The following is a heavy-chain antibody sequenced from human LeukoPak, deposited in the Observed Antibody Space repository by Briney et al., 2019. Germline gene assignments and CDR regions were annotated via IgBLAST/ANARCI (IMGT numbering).Heavy chain of an antibody. CDR3: ARDSDSYGYGGFDY. J-gene: IGHJ4*02. D-gene: IGHD5-18*01. CDR1: GGSISSGDRY. Sequence: SQTLSLTCTVSGGSISSGDRYWSWIRQSPGTGLEWIGYIYSTGNTYYNPSLKSRVIISVDTSKNQFSLELNSVTAADTAVYYCARDSDSYGYGGFDYWGQGILVTVSS. V-gene: IGHV4-30-4*01. CDR2: IYSTGNT.